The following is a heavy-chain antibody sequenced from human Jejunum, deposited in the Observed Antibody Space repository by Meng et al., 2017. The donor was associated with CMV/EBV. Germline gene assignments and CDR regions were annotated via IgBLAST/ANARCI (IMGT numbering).Heavy chain of an antibody. D-gene: IGHD3-10*01. CDR3: ARGRVYYSGWNPPYRMDV. J-gene: IGHJ6*02. Sequence: SISSFSWTWIRPPPGKGLEWIGYISNSGTTNYNPSLKSRLTMSVDASQNQFSLNLNSVTAADTGLYYCARGRVYYSGWNPPYRMDVWGQGTTVTVSS. V-gene: IGHV4-59*01. CDR1: SISSFS. CDR2: ISNSGTT.